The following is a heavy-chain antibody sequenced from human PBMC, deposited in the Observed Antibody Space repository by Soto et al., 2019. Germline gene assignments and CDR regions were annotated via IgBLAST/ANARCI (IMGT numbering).Heavy chain of an antibody. J-gene: IGHJ4*02. CDR2: IAAYNGHT. CDR1: GYTFTTYI. CDR3: ARANVLMAYPSFDY. Sequence: QVQLVQSGTEVKKPGASVKVSCKTSGYTFTTYIITWVRQAPGQGLEWVGWIAAYNGHTNYAQKFQDRVTMTMDTSTSTAYMELMSLRSDDTAVYYCARANVLMAYPSFDYLGQGTLVTVSS. V-gene: IGHV1-18*01. D-gene: IGHD2-8*01.